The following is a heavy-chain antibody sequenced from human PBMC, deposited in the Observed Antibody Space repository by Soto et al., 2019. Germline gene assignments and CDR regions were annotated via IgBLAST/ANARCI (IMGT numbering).Heavy chain of an antibody. J-gene: IGHJ6*02. CDR1: GGSFSGYY. Sequence: SETLSLTCAVYGGSFSGYYWSWIRQPPGKGLEWIGEINHSGSTNYNPSLKSRVTISVDTSKNQFSLKLSSVTAADTAVYYCARVSYYGSGSYYTLYSYYYYGMGVWGQGTTVTVSS. CDR2: INHSGST. CDR3: ARVSYYGSGSYYTLYSYYYYGMGV. V-gene: IGHV4-34*01. D-gene: IGHD3-10*01.